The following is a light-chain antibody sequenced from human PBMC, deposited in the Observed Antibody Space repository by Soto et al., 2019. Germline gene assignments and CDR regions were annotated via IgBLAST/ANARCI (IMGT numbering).Light chain of an antibody. V-gene: IGKV2-28*01. J-gene: IGKJ1*01. CDR2: LGS. Sequence: DIVMTQSPLSLPVTPGEPASISCRSSQSLVPSNGYNYLDWYLQKPGQSPQLLSYLGSNRASGGPDRCSGSGSGTDFTLKISRVEAEDVGVYYCMQALQTPWTFGQGTKVEIK. CDR1: QSLVPSNGYNY. CDR3: MQALQTPWT.